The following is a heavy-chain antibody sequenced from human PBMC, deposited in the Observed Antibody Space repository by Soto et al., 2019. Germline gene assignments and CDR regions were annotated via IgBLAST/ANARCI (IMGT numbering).Heavy chain of an antibody. V-gene: IGHV4-39*01. Sequence: SETLSLTCIVSGESISSSSYYWGWIRQPPGKGLEWIGSIYYSGRTYYNPSFKSRVTISIDTSKNKFSLKLSSVTATDTAVYYCARQRTTVVTQAYFDHWGQGALVAVSS. D-gene: IGHD2-21*02. CDR2: IYYSGRT. CDR3: ARQRTTVVTQAYFDH. CDR1: GESISSSSYY. J-gene: IGHJ4*02.